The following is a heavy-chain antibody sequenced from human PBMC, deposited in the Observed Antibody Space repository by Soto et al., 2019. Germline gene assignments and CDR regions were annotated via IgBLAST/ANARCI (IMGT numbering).Heavy chain of an antibody. CDR2: ISASGGRT. CDR3: AKDSGSYFTADY. J-gene: IGHJ4*02. CDR1: GFTFGSSA. V-gene: IGHV3-23*01. D-gene: IGHD1-26*01. Sequence: GGSLMHSCAASGFTFGSSAMSWVRQAPGKGLEWVSAISASGGRTYYADSVKGRFTISRDNSKNTLSLQMNSLRAEDTAIYYCAKDSGSYFTADYLGQGT.